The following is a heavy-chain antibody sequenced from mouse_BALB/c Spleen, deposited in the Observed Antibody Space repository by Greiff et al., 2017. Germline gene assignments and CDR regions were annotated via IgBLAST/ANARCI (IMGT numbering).Heavy chain of an antibody. V-gene: IGHV5-12-1*01. CDR1: GFAFSSYD. CDR2: ISSGGGST. Sequence: EVKLVESGGGLVKPGGSLKLSCAASGFAFSSYDMSWVRQTPEKRLEWVAYISSGGGSTYYPDTVKGRFTISRDNAKNTLYLQMSSLKSEDTAMYYCARAYYGNYEAWFAYWGQGTLVTVSA. CDR3: ARAYYGNYEAWFAY. D-gene: IGHD2-10*01. J-gene: IGHJ3*01.